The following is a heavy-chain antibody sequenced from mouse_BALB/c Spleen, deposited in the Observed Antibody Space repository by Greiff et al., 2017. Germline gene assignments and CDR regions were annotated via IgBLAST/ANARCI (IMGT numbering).Heavy chain of an antibody. Sequence: EVKLMESGPELVKPGASVKMSCKASGYTFTSYVMHWVKQKPGQGLEWIGYINPYNDGTKYNEKFKGKATLTSDKSSSTAYMELSSLTSEDSAVYYCARKEPRDYAMDYWGQGTSVTVSS. V-gene: IGHV1-14*01. J-gene: IGHJ4*01. CDR3: ARKEPRDYAMDY. CDR1: GYTFTSYV. CDR2: INPYNDGT.